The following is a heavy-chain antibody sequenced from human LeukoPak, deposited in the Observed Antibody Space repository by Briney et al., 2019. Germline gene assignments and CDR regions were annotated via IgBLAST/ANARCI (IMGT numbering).Heavy chain of an antibody. CDR1: GYTFTSYY. D-gene: IGHD6-13*01. CDR2: INPSGGST. J-gene: IGHJ4*02. CDR3: ARVGGKQQLDIVY. Sequence: ASVKVSCKASGYTFTSYYMHWVRQAPGQGIEWMGIINPSGGSTSYAQRFQGRVTMTRDTSTSTVYMELSSLRSEDTAVYYCARVGGKQQLDIVYWGQGTLVTVSS. V-gene: IGHV1-46*01.